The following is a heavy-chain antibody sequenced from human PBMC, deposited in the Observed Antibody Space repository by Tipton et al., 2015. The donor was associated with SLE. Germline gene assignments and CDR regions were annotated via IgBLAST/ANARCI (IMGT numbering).Heavy chain of an antibody. CDR1: GYFISSGYH. CDR3: ARVGYDGSGSYYNGFDI. Sequence: TLSLTCVVSGYFISSGYHWGWIRQPPGKGLGGVGSMYHSGSTYYNPSLKSRVTISVDTSKNQFSLKLSSVTAADTAVYYCARVGYDGSGSYYNGFDIWGQGTMVTVSS. D-gene: IGHD3-10*01. V-gene: IGHV4-38-2*01. CDR2: MYHSGST. J-gene: IGHJ3*02.